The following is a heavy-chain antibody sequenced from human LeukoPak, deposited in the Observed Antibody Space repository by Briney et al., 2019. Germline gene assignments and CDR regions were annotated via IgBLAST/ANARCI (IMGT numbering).Heavy chain of an antibody. V-gene: IGHV4-59*01. Sequence: SETLSLTCTVSGGSISSYYWSWIRQPPGKGLEWIGYIYYSGSTNYNPSLKSRVTISVDTSKNQFSLKLSSVTAADTAVYYCAHSGPTAYFDYWGQGTLVTVSS. CDR3: AHSGPTAYFDY. CDR2: IYYSGST. CDR1: GGSISSYY. J-gene: IGHJ4*02. D-gene: IGHD2-15*01.